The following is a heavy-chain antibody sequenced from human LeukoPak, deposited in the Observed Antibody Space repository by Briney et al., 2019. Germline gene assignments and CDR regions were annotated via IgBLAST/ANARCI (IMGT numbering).Heavy chain of an antibody. CDR2: IYYSGST. J-gene: IGHJ5*02. CDR3: ARQTYNDILTGTKNWFDP. V-gene: IGHV4-39*01. Sequence: SETLSLTCTVSGGSVSSGSYYWGWIRQPPRKGLEWIGTIYYSGSTYYNPSLKSRVTISVDTSKNQFSLKLSSVTAADTAVYYCARQTYNDILTGTKNWFDPWAREPWSPSPQ. D-gene: IGHD3-9*01. CDR1: GGSVSSGSYY.